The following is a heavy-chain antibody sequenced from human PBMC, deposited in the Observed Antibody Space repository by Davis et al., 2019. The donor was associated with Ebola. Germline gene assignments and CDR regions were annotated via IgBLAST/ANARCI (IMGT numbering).Heavy chain of an antibody. V-gene: IGHV3-21*01. CDR1: GFTFSSYS. CDR3: AREDQTDSSSWVYQSPHFDY. Sequence: PGGSLRLSCAASGFTFSSYSMNWVRQAPGKGLEWVSSISSSSSYIYYADSVKGRFTISRDNAKNSLYLQMNSLRAEDTAVYYCAREDQTDSSSWVYQSPHFDYWGQGTLVTVSS. D-gene: IGHD6-13*01. CDR2: ISSSSSYI. J-gene: IGHJ4*02.